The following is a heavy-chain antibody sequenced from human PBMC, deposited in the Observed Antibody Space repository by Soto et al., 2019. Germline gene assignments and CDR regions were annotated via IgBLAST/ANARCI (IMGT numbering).Heavy chain of an antibody. V-gene: IGHV4-39*01. CDR2: INHRGTA. Sequence: PSETLSLTCTVSGGSISSSSYYWGWIRQPPGKGLEWIGNINHRGTAYYNPSLKSRVTIYVDTSKNQFSLKLSSVTAADTAAYYCATRGVMEVPAAEAPGELRRLWYYYYGMDVWGQGTTVTVSS. CDR1: GGSISSSSYY. CDR3: ATRGVMEVPAAEAPGELRRLWYYYYGMDV. D-gene: IGHD2-2*01. J-gene: IGHJ6*02.